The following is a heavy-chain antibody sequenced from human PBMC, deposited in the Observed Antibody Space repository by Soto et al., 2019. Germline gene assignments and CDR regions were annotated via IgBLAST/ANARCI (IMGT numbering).Heavy chain of an antibody. CDR1: GGSFSNYA. D-gene: IGHD4-17*01. V-gene: IGHV1-69*13. J-gene: IGHJ4*02. CDR3: ARGSLQAASFFDY. CDR2: IMPMFGTA. Sequence: ASVKVSCKASGGSFSNYAISWVRQAPGQGLEWMGGIMPMFGTANYAQKFQGTVTITADESTSTAYMALSSLRSEDTAVYYCARGSLQAASFFDYWGQGTQVTVSS.